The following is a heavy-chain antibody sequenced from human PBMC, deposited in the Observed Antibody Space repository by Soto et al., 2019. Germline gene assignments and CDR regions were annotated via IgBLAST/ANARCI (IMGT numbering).Heavy chain of an antibody. CDR3: ARVSIAVAGIAYYFDY. J-gene: IGHJ4*02. CDR2: VSHDGSNK. V-gene: IGHV3-30-3*01. CDR1: GFSFSSCA. Sequence: QVQLEESGGGVVQPGRSLRLSCAASGFSFSSCAMHWVRQAPGKGLEWVAVVSHDGSNKYYADSVKGRVTISRDNSINTVYLQMNSLRAEDTAVYYYARVSIAVAGIAYYFDYWGQGTLVTVSS. D-gene: IGHD6-19*01.